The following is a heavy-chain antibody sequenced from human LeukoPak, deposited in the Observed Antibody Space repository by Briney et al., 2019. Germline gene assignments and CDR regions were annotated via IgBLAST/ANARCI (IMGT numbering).Heavy chain of an antibody. CDR2: INPNSGGT. V-gene: IGHV1-2*02. J-gene: IGHJ3*02. D-gene: IGHD3-3*01. CDR1: GYTFTGYY. CDR3: ARDAYYDFWSGYYTDAFDI. Sequence: ASVKVSCKASGYTFTGYYMHWVRQAPGQGLEWMGWINPNSGGTNYAQKFQGRVTTTRDTSISTAYMELSRLRSDDTAVYYCARDAYYDFWSGYYTDAFDIWGQGTMVTVSS.